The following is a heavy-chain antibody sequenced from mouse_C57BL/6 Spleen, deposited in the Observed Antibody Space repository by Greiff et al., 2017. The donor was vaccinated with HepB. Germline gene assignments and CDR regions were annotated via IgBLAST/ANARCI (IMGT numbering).Heavy chain of an antibody. CDR1: GYSITSGYY. V-gene: IGHV3-6*01. Sequence: EVKLEESGPGLVKPSQSLSLTCSVTGYSITSGYYWNWIRQFPGNKLEWMGYISYDGSNNYNPSLKNRISITRDTSKNQFFLKLNSVTTEDTATYYCAREGEPGYWGQGTTLTVSS. D-gene: IGHD2-13*01. CDR2: ISYDGSN. CDR3: AREGEPGY. J-gene: IGHJ2*01.